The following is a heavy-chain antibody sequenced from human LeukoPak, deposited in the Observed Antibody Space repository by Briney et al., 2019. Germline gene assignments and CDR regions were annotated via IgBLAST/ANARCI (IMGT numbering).Heavy chain of an antibody. V-gene: IGHV3-21*01. Sequence: PGGSLRLSCAASGFTFSSYAMSWVRQAPGKGLEWVSSISTSSSYIYYADSVKGRFTISRDNANDSLYLQMNSLRAEDTAVYYCARSFSTYSYDASHWRGAFDIWGHGTMVTVSS. CDR2: ISTSSSYI. CDR3: ARSFSTYSYDASHWRGAFDI. D-gene: IGHD3-22*01. J-gene: IGHJ3*02. CDR1: GFTFSSYA.